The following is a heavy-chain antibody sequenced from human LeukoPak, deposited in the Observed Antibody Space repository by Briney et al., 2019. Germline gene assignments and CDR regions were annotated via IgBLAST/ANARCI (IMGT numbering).Heavy chain of an antibody. CDR1: GFTFSTYW. CDR3: AKTHNGDGYNYQNAFDI. J-gene: IGHJ3*02. V-gene: IGHV3-23*01. CDR2: ISGSGGST. Sequence: PGGSLRLSCAASGFTFSTYWMHWVRQAPGKELEWVSAISGSGGSTYYADSVKGRFTISRDNSKNTLYLQMNSLRAEDTAVYYCAKTHNGDGYNYQNAFDIWGQGTMVTVSS. D-gene: IGHD5-24*01.